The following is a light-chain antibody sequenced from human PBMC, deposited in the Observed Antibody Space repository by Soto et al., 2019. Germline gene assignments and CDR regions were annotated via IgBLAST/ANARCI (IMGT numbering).Light chain of an antibody. V-gene: IGKV3-20*01. CDR2: GAS. CDR3: QQYDSSPWT. CDR1: QSVSSSF. Sequence: EIVLTQSPGTLSLSPGERATLSFSASQSVSSSFLACYQQKPGQAPRLLIYGASSRATGIPDRFSGSGSGIDFTLTISRLEPEDFAVYYCQQYDSSPWTFGQGTKVEIK. J-gene: IGKJ1*01.